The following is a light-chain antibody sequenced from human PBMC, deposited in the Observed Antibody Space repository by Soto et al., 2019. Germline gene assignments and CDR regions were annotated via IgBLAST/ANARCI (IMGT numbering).Light chain of an antibody. CDR1: SSNIGAGYD. CDR2: GNS. CDR3: QSYDSSLGDLWV. V-gene: IGLV1-40*01. J-gene: IGLJ3*02. Sequence: QSVLTQPPSVSGAPGQRVTICCTGSSSNIGAGYDVHWYQQLPGTAPKRLIYGNSNRPSGVPDRFSGSKSGTSASLAITGLQAEDEADYYCQSYDSSLGDLWVFGGGTKLTVL.